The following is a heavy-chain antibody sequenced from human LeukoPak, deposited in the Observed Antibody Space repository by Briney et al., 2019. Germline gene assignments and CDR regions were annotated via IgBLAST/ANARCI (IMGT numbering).Heavy chain of an antibody. D-gene: IGHD3-3*01. CDR3: ARWGTYYDFWSGYWGRPKYYYYYMDV. CDR2: IYPGDSDT. V-gene: IGHV5-51*01. J-gene: IGHJ6*03. CDR1: GYSFTNFW. Sequence: GESLKISCKGSGYSFTNFWIGWVRQMPGKGLEWMGIIYPGDSDTRYSPSFQGQVTISADKSISTAYLQWSSLKASDTAMYYCARWGTYYDFWSGYWGRPKYYYYYMDVWGKGTTVTVSS.